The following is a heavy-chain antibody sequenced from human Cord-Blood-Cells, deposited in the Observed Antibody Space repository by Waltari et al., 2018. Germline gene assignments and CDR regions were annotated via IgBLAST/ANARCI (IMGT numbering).Heavy chain of an antibody. J-gene: IGHJ5*02. D-gene: IGHD5-12*01. CDR2: IIPIFGAP. CDR1: GGTFSSYA. Sequence: QVQLVQSGAEVKKPGSSVKVSCKASGGTFSSYAISWVRQAPGQGLEWRGGIIPIFGAPNYAQKFQGRVTMTADESTSTAYMELSSLRSEDTAVYYCARELRDGYNQNWFDPWGQGTLVTVSS. CDR3: ARELRDGYNQNWFDP. V-gene: IGHV1-69*01.